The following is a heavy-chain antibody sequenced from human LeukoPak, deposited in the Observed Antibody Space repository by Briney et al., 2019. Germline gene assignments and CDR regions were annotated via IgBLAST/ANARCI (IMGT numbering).Heavy chain of an antibody. CDR2: IYYSGGT. D-gene: IGHD1-14*01. CDR3: ARSIGYKYYFDY. J-gene: IGHJ4*02. V-gene: IGHV4-59*08. CDR1: GGSISSYH. Sequence: SETLSLTCTVSGGSISSYHWSWIRQPPGKGLEWIGYIYYSGGTNYNPSLKSRVTISVDTSKNQFSLKLSSVTAADTAVYYCARSIGYKYYFDYWGQGTLVTVSS.